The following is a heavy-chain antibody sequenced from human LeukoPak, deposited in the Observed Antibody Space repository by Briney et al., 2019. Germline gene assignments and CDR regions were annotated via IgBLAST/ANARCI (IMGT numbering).Heavy chain of an antibody. CDR3: AREFSWELDY. CDR1: GFTFSSYG. D-gene: IGHD1-26*01. Sequence: GGSLRLSCAASGFTFSSYGMHWVRQAPGKGLEWVAFIRYDGSNKYYADSVKGRFTISRDNSKNTLYLQMNSLRAEDTAVYYCAREFSWELDYWGQGTLVTVSS. J-gene: IGHJ4*02. CDR2: IRYDGSNK. V-gene: IGHV3-30*02.